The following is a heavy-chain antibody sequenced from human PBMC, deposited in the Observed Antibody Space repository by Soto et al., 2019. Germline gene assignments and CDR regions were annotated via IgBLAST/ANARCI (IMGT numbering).Heavy chain of an antibody. CDR2: ISAYNGNT. CDR3: AREWVGGTAMATCFDY. J-gene: IGHJ4*02. D-gene: IGHD5-18*01. Sequence: ASVKVSCKASGYTFTSYGISWVRQAPGQGLEWMGWISAYNGNTNYAQKLQGRVTMTTDTSTSTAYMELRSLRSDDTAVYYCAREWVGGTAMATCFDYWGQGTLVTVSS. CDR1: GYTFTSYG. V-gene: IGHV1-18*01.